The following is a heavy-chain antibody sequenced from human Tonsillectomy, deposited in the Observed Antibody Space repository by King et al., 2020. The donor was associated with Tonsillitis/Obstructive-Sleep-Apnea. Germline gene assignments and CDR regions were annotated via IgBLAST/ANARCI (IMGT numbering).Heavy chain of an antibody. J-gene: IGHJ3*02. CDR3: ARSTFYYGSGSHYTAFDI. Sequence: QLQESGPGLVKPSETLSLTCTVSGGSISSYYWTWIRQPPGKGLEWIGYIYHSGSTNYNRSLKSRVTISVDKSKNQFSLNLSSVTAAYTAVYYCARSTFYYGSGSHYTAFDIWGQGTMVTVSS. D-gene: IGHD3-10*01. V-gene: IGHV4-59*01. CDR1: GGSISSYY. CDR2: IYHSGST.